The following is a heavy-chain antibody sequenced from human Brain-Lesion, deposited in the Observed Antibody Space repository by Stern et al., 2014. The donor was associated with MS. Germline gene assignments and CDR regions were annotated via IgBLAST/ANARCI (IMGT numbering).Heavy chain of an antibody. CDR2: FDPEEGET. CDR3: ATLSPGAGGNYYRHFDY. D-gene: IGHD1-26*01. J-gene: IGHJ4*02. V-gene: IGHV1-24*01. Sequence: QVQLVQSGAEVKKPGASVKVSCKVSGYTLTELSMHWVRQAPRKGLEWMGGFDPEEGETIYAQNFQGRATMTEATSTDTAYMELSILRSVDTAVYYCATLSPGAGGNYYRHFDYWGQGTLVTVSS. CDR1: GYTLTELS.